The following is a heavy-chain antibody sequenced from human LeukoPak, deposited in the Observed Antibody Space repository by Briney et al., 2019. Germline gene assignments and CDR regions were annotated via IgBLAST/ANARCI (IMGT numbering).Heavy chain of an antibody. Sequence: PGGSLRLSCAASGFTFSSYAMNWVRQAPGKGLEWVSSISSSSNYIYYADSVKGRFTISRDNAKNSLYLQMNSLRAEDTAVYYCARDPSSGWYLKGWFDPWGQGTLVTVSS. CDR2: ISSSSNYI. J-gene: IGHJ5*02. CDR1: GFTFSSYA. D-gene: IGHD6-19*01. V-gene: IGHV3-21*01. CDR3: ARDPSSGWYLKGWFDP.